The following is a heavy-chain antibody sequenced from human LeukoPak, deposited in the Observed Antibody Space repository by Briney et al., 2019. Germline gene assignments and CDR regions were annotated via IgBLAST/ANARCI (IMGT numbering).Heavy chain of an antibody. J-gene: IGHJ3*02. Sequence: WGPLRLSCAASGFTFSSYWMHWVRQAPGKGLVWVSRINTDGSSTNYADSVKGRFTTSRDNAKNTLYLQMNSLRAEDTAVYYCARGLGSSRAFDIWGQGTMVTVSS. CDR2: INTDGSST. CDR3: ARGLGSSRAFDI. CDR1: GFTFSSYW. V-gene: IGHV3-74*01. D-gene: IGHD1-26*01.